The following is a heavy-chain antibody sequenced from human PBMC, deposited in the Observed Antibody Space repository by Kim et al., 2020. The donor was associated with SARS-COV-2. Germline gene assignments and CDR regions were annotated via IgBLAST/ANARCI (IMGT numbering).Heavy chain of an antibody. CDR1: GGTFSSYA. CDR2: IIPIFGTA. Sequence: SVKVSCKASGGTFSSYAISWVRQAPGQGLEWMGGIIPIFGTANYAQKFQGRVTITADESTSTAYMELSSLRSEDTAVYYCARWSPDPYLDRRSYYFDYWGQGTLVTVSS. J-gene: IGHJ4*02. CDR3: ARWSPDPYLDRRSYYFDY. V-gene: IGHV1-69*13. D-gene: IGHD3-9*01.